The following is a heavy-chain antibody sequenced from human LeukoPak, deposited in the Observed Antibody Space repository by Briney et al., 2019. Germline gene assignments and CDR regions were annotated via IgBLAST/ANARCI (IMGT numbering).Heavy chain of an antibody. V-gene: IGHV4-39*07. D-gene: IGHD4-17*01. CDR2: INHSGST. CDR1: GGSISSSNYY. Sequence: SETLSLTCTVSGGSISSSNYYWGWIRQHPGKGLEWIGEINHSGSTNYNPSLKSRVTISVDTSKNQFSLKLSSVTAADTAVYYCARVSNGDYAYWGQGTLVTVSS. J-gene: IGHJ4*02. CDR3: ARVSNGDYAY.